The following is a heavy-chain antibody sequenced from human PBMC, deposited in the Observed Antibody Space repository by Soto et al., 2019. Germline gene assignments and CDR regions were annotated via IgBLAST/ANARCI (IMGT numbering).Heavy chain of an antibody. V-gene: IGHV5-51*01. CDR2: IYPGDSDT. Sequence: PGESLKISCKGSGYSFTSYWIGWVRQMPGKGLEWMGIIYPGDSDTRYSPSFQGQVTISADKSISTAYLQWSSLKASDTAMYYCASPSNPYYYYYYGMDVWGQGTTVTVSS. CDR1: GYSFTSYW. CDR3: ASPSNPYYYYYYGMDV. D-gene: IGHD4-4*01. J-gene: IGHJ6*02.